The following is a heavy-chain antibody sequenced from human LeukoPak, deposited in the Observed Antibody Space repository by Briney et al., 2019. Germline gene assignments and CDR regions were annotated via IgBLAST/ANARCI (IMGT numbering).Heavy chain of an antibody. J-gene: IGHJ6*03. CDR3: ARDRVPYMDV. CDR1: GFTFSTYA. CDR2: MSGSGAST. Sequence: GGSLRLSCAASGFTFSTYAMSWVRQAPGKGLKWVSEMSGSGASTYYADSVKGRFTISRDNAKNSLYLQMNSLRAEDTAVYYCARDRVPYMDVWGKGTSVTVSS. V-gene: IGHV3-23*01. D-gene: IGHD1-1*01.